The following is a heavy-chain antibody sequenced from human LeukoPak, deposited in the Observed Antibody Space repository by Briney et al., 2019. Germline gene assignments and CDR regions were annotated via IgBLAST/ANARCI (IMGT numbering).Heavy chain of an antibody. V-gene: IGHV3-23*01. J-gene: IGHJ4*02. Sequence: GGSLRLSCAASGFSRFTFNYYAMTWVRQAPGKGLEWVSALSGTGDNTYYADSVEGRFTISRDNTNNIVYLQMNSLRAEDTAVDYCARGPINYSTSWRFDYWGQGTLVTVSS. CDR3: ARGPINYSTSWRFDY. D-gene: IGHD2-2*01. CDR1: GFSRFTFNYYA. CDR2: LSGTGDNT.